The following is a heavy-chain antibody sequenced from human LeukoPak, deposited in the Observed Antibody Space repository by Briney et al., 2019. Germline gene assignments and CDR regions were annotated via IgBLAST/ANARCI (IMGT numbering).Heavy chain of an antibody. CDR3: ARGIISPDY. D-gene: IGHD2-15*01. CDR2: INPSGGST. Sequence: ASVKVSCKASGFTFTNYGISWVRQAPGQGLEWMGIINPSGGSTNYAQKFQGRVTMTRDTSTSTVYMELSSLRSEDTAVYYCARGIISPDYWGQGTLVTASS. CDR1: GFTFTNYG. J-gene: IGHJ4*02. V-gene: IGHV1-46*01.